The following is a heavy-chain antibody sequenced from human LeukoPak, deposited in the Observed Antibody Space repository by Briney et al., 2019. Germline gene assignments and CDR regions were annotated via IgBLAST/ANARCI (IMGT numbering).Heavy chain of an antibody. CDR2: INHSGST. V-gene: IGHV4-34*01. Sequence: GSLRLSCAASGFTFSSYAMSWVRQAPGKGLEWIGEINHSGSTNYNPSLKSRVTISVDTSKNQFSLKLSSVTAADTAVYYCARTGYCSSTSCRGGGDYWGQGTLVTVSS. J-gene: IGHJ4*02. CDR1: GFTFSSYA. D-gene: IGHD2-2*01. CDR3: ARTGYCSSTSCRGGGDY.